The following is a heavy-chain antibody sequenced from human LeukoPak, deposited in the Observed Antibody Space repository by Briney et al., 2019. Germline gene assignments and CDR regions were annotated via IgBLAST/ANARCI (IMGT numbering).Heavy chain of an antibody. D-gene: IGHD2-21*02. CDR2: IWYDGSNK. CDR3: ARDLAYCGGDCYSYYYGMDV. J-gene: IGHJ6*02. CDR1: GFTFSSYG. Sequence: QPGRSLRLSCAASGFTFSSYGMHWVRQAPGKGLEWAAVIWYDGSNKYYADSVKGRFTISRDNSKNTLYLQMNSLRAEDTAVYYCARDLAYCGGDCYSYYYGMDVWGQGTTVTVSS. V-gene: IGHV3-33*01.